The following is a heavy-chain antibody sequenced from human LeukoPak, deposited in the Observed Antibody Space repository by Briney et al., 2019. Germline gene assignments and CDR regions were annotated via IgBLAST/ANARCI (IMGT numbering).Heavy chain of an antibody. V-gene: IGHV4-59*01. CDR2: IYYSGST. J-gene: IGHJ4*02. D-gene: IGHD3-10*01. CDR1: GGSISSYY. CDR3: ARYRGVIRGYFDY. Sequence: SETLSLTCTVSGGSISSYYWSWIRQPPGKGLEWIGYIYYSGSTNYNPSLKSRVTISVDTSKNKFSLKLSSVTAADTAVYYCARYRGVIRGYFDYWGQGTLVTVSS.